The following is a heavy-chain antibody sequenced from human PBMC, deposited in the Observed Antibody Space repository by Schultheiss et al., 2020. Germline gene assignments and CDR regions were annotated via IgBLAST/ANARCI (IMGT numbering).Heavy chain of an antibody. D-gene: IGHD3-16*01. CDR3: ARGAVHFDY. Sequence: SETLSLTCTVSGGSISSSSYYWGWIRQPPGKGLEWIGYNYHGGSGTYNPSLESRVTISIDTSKNHFSLKFTSVTAADTAVYYCARGAVHFDYWGRGTLVTVSS. CDR2: NYHGGSG. J-gene: IGHJ4*01. CDR1: GGSISSSSYY. V-gene: IGHV4-61*03.